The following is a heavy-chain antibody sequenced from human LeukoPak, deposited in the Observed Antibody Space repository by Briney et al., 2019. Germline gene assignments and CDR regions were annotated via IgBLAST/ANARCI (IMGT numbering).Heavy chain of an antibody. V-gene: IGHV3-23*01. D-gene: IGHD2-2*01. CDR2: ISGSGGST. Sequence: PGGSLRLSCAAPGFTFSSYAMSWVRQAPGKGLEWVSAISGSGGSTYYADSVKGRFTISRDNSKNTLYLQMNSLRAEDTAVYYCAKPRKYQPHMDVWGKGTTVTVSS. CDR3: AKPRKYQPHMDV. CDR1: GFTFSSYA. J-gene: IGHJ6*04.